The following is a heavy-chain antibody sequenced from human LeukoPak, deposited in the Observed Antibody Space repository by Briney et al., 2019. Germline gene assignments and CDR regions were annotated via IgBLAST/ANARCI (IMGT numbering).Heavy chain of an antibody. D-gene: IGHD5-12*01. CDR3: ARSGYDSGYYYYMDV. J-gene: IGHJ6*03. Sequence: SETRSLTCTVSGYSISSGYYWGWIRQPPGKGLEWIGSIYHSGSTYYNPSLKSRVTISVDTSKNQFSLKLSSVTAADTAVYYCARSGYDSGYYYYMDVWGKGTTVTVSS. V-gene: IGHV4-38-2*02. CDR1: GYSISSGYY. CDR2: IYHSGST.